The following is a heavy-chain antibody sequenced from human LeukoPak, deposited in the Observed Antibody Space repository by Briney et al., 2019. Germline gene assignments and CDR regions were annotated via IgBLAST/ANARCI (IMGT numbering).Heavy chain of an antibody. CDR1: GFTFSSYA. CDR3: AKALVGMSFDC. CDR2: ISGSGVST. J-gene: IGHJ4*02. D-gene: IGHD2-21*01. Sequence: GGSLRLSCAASGFTFSSYAMSWVRQAPGKGLEWVSAISGSGVSTYFADSVKGRFTISRDKSKNTLYLQMNSLRVEDTAVYYCAKALVGMSFDCWGQGTLVTVS. V-gene: IGHV3-23*01.